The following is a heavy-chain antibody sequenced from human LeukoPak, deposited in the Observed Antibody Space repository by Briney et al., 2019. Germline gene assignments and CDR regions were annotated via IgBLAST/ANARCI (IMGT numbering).Heavy chain of an antibody. J-gene: IGHJ5*02. Sequence: GASVKVSCKASGGTFSSYAISWVRQAPGQGLEWMGWISAYNGNTNYAQKLQGRVTMTTDTSTSTAYMELRSLRSDDTAVYYCARSGRFLEWLLNYNWFDPWGQGTLVTVSS. CDR1: GGTFSSYA. V-gene: IGHV1-18*01. D-gene: IGHD3-3*01. CDR3: ARSGRFLEWLLNYNWFDP. CDR2: ISAYNGNT.